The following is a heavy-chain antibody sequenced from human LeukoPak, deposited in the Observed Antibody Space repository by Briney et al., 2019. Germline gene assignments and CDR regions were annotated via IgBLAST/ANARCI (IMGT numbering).Heavy chain of an antibody. J-gene: IGHJ4*02. V-gene: IGHV3-30-3*01. CDR2: ISYDGSNK. CDR3: ARDHSSSWLGY. CDR1: GFTFSSYA. Sequence: GRSLRLSCAASGFTFSSYAMHWVRQAPGKGLEWVAVISYDGSNKYYADSVKGRFTISRDNSKNTLYLQMNSLRAEDTAVYYCARDHSSSWLGYWGQGTLVTVSS. D-gene: IGHD6-13*01.